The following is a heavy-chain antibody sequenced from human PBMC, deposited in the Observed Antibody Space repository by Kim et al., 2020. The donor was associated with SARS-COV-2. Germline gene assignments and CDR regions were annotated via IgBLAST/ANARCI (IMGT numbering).Heavy chain of an antibody. CDR3: AKFGPVLDV. CDR2: VRNTDGST. Sequence: GGSLRLSCAASGFNLSNYAMAWVRQAPGTGLEWVSTVRNTDGSTYYADSVKGRFTISTDISDNTLHLQMNSLRAEDTAVYYCAKFGPVLDVWGLVDTGT. J-gene: IGHJ6*02. V-gene: IGHV3-23*01. D-gene: IGHD3-10*01. CDR1: GFNLSNYA.